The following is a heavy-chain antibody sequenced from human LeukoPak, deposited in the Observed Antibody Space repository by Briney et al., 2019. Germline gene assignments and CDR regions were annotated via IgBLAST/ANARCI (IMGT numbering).Heavy chain of an antibody. J-gene: IGHJ4*02. D-gene: IGHD3-16*01. V-gene: IGHV1-2*02. CDR2: INPNTGGT. Sequence: GASVKVSCKASGGTFSSYAISWVRQAPGQGLEWMGWINPNTGGTNYAQRFQGRVVMTLDTSVSTAYLELSRLRADDTAVYYCARSPGGVILFDYWGKGNLVTVSS. CDR3: ARSPGGVILFDY. CDR1: GGTFSSYA.